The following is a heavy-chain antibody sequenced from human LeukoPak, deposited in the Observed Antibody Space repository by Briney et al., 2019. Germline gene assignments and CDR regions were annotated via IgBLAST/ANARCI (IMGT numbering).Heavy chain of an antibody. J-gene: IGHJ5*02. CDR1: GGSISSSSYY. CDR3: ARDSCRYYGDNNWFDP. D-gene: IGHD2/OR15-2a*01. V-gene: IGHV4-39*02. CDR2: IYYSGST. Sequence: PSETLSLTCTVSGGSISSSSYYWGWIRQPPGKGLEWIVSIYYSGSTYYNPSLKSRVTISVDTSKNQFSLKLSSVTAADTAVYYCARDSCRYYGDNNWFDPWGQGTLVTVSS.